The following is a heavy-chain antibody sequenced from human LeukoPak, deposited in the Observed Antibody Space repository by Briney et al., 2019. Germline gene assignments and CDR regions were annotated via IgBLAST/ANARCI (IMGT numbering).Heavy chain of an antibody. CDR3: ARGGGLDV. CDR2: IKEDGSLQ. V-gene: IGHV3-7*03. J-gene: IGHJ6*02. Sequence: GGSLRLSCAASGFTLSHFWMTWVRQAPGKGLEWVANIKEDGSLQNYVDSVKGRFTVSRDTAKNSLFLQMNNLRVEDTAVYYCARGGGLDVWGQGATVPSP. CDR1: GFTLSHFW. D-gene: IGHD3-16*01.